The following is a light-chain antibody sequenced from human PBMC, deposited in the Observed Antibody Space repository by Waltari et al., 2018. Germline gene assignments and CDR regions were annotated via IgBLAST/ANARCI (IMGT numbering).Light chain of an antibody. CDR2: WAS. J-gene: IGKJ2*01. CDR1: QSVLYSANNKNY. Sequence: DIVMPQSPDSLAVSPGERATINCKSSQSVLYSANNKNYLAWYQQKPGQPPKLLIYWASTRESGVPDRFSGSGSGTDFTLTISSLQAEDVAVYYCQQYYSTQTFGQGTKLEIK. CDR3: QQYYSTQT. V-gene: IGKV4-1*01.